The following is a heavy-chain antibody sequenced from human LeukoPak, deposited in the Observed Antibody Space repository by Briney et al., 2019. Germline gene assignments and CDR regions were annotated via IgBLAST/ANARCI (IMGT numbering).Heavy chain of an antibody. J-gene: IGHJ6*04. CDR3: ARGYCSSTSCSRANYGMDV. D-gene: IGHD2-2*01. CDR1: GDTFSSYA. Sequence: SVKVSCKASGDTFSSYAISWVRQAPGQGLEWMGGIIPIFGTANYAQKFQGRVTITADESTSTAYMELSSLRSEDTAVYYCARGYCSSTSCSRANYGMDVWGKGTTVTVSS. V-gene: IGHV1-69*13. CDR2: IIPIFGTA.